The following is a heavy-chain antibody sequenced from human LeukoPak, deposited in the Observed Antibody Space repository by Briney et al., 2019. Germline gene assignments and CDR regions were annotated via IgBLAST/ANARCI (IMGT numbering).Heavy chain of an antibody. D-gene: IGHD2-2*01. Sequence: SVKVSCKASGGTFSSYAISWVRQAPGQGLEWMGGIIPIFGTASYAQKFQGRVTITADESTSTAYMELSSLRSEDTAVYYCARDQSREGSSTTHYYYYYGMDVWGQGTTVTVSS. CDR2: IIPIFGTA. CDR3: ARDQSREGSSTTHYYYYYGMDV. V-gene: IGHV1-69*13. J-gene: IGHJ6*02. CDR1: GGTFSSYA.